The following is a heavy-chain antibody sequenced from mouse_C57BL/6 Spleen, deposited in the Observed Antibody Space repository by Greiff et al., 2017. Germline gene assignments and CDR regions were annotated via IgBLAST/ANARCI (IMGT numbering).Heavy chain of an antibody. CDR2: INPNYGTT. D-gene: IGHD1-1*01. Sequence: VQLQQSGPELVKPGASVKISCKASGYSFTDYNMNWVKQSHGKSLEWIGVINPNYGTTSYNQKFKGKATLTVDQSSSTAYMQLNSLTSEDSAVYYCARQAYYGSRGGAMDYWGQGTSVTVSS. CDR3: ARQAYYGSRGGAMDY. J-gene: IGHJ4*01. V-gene: IGHV1-39*01. CDR1: GYSFTDYN.